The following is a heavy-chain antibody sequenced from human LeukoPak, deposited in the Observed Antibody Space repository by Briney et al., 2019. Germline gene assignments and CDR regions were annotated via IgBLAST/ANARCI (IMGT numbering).Heavy chain of an antibody. V-gene: IGHV3-23*01. J-gene: IGHJ4*02. Sequence: GGSLRLSCAASGFTFSNYAMSWVRQAPGKGLEWVSAISLVGGGTYYADSVKGRFTISRDNSKNTLYLQMNSLRAEDTAVYYCARASGILYYDSSGYLDYWGQGTLVTVSS. CDR1: GFTFSNYA. CDR2: ISLVGGGT. CDR3: ARASGILYYDSSGYLDY. D-gene: IGHD3-22*01.